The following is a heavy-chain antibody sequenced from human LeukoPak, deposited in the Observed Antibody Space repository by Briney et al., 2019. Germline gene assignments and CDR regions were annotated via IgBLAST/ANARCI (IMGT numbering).Heavy chain of an antibody. CDR3: AKRVAAAGRTYYFDY. D-gene: IGHD6-13*01. V-gene: IGHV3-23*01. CDR2: IGTTISDK. Sequence: GGSLRLSCAASGFTFSTSAMSWVRQAPGKGLEGGSVIGTTISDKYYADSGKGRFTISRDNSKNTVYLQLNSLRVEDTAVYYCAKRVAAAGRTYYFDYWGQGTVVIVSS. CDR1: GFTFSTSA. J-gene: IGHJ4*02.